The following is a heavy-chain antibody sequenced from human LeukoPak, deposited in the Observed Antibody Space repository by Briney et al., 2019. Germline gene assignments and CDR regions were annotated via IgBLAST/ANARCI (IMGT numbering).Heavy chain of an antibody. Sequence: PSETLSLTCTVSGGSISSGSYYWSWIRQPAGKGLEWIGRIYTSGSTNYNPSLKSRVTMSVDTSKSQFSLRLSSVTAADSAVYYCARHNGVSYLDYWAQGTLVTVSS. CDR2: IYTSGST. V-gene: IGHV4-61*02. CDR3: ARHNGVSYLDY. J-gene: IGHJ4*02. CDR1: GGSISSGSYY. D-gene: IGHD2-8*01.